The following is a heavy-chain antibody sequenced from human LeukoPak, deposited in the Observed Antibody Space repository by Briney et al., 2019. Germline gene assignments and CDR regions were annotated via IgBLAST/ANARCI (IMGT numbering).Heavy chain of an antibody. Sequence: GGSLRLSCAASGFTFSNYAMSWVRQAPGKGLEWVSAIGGRGGGTYYADSVKGRFTVSRDDSKNTLYLQMNSLRAEDTAVYYCAKWGDYDILTGYYDSDYWGQGTLITVSS. CDR1: GFTFSNYA. CDR2: IGGRGGGT. CDR3: AKWGDYDILTGYYDSDY. V-gene: IGHV3-23*01. D-gene: IGHD3-9*01. J-gene: IGHJ4*02.